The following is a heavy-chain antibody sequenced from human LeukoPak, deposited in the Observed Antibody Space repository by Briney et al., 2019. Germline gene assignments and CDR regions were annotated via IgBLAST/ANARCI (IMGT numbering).Heavy chain of an antibody. CDR1: GFNVTYNY. CDR2: IYSGGMT. V-gene: IGHV3-53*01. CDR3: YARPVLPAAFLPSGNYMDV. D-gene: IGHD2-2*01. Sequence: GGSLRLSCAASGFNVTYNYMSWVRQAPGKGLEWLSVIYSGGMTYYADSVKGRFIISRDNSKNTLYLQMNRLRAEDTAVYYCYARPVLPAAFLPSGNYMDVWGKGTTVTVSS. J-gene: IGHJ6*03.